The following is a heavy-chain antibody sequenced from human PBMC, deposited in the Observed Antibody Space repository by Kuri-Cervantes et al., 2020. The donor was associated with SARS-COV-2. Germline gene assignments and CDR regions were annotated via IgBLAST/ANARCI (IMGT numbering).Heavy chain of an antibody. Sequence: GGSLRLSCAASRFTFRNYALNWVRQAPGRGLEWVSIIDDSGVNTYYADSVKGRFTISRDNSKNTLYLQMNNLRADDTAVYYCARSQGEWDLLVPIAYWGRGTLVTSPQ. V-gene: IGHV3-23*01. CDR3: ARSQGEWDLLVPIAY. CDR1: RFTFRNYA. CDR2: IDDSGVNT. J-gene: IGHJ4*02. D-gene: IGHD1-26*01.